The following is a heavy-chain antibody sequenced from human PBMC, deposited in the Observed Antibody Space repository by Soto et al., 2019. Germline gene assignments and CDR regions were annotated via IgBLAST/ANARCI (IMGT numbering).Heavy chain of an antibody. J-gene: IGHJ4*02. CDR3: ATIPIAVAGWGATDY. V-gene: IGHV4-34*01. D-gene: IGHD6-19*01. CDR2: INHSGST. CDR1: GGSFSGYY. Sequence: SETLSLTCAVYGGSFSGYYWSWIRKPPGKGLEWIGEINHSGSTNYNPPLKSRVTISVDTSKNQFSLKLSSVTAADTAVYYCATIPIAVAGWGATDYWGQGTLVTVSS.